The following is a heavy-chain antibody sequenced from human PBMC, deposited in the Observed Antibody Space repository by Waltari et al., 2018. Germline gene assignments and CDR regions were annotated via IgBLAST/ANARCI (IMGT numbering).Heavy chain of an antibody. CDR3: ARRAVNRPFDY. CDR1: GYSISSGYY. D-gene: IGHD4-4*01. J-gene: IGHJ4*02. V-gene: IGHV4-38-2*01. CDR2: IYHSGST. Sequence: QVQLQESGPGLVKPSETLSLTCAVPGYSISSGYYCGWIRQPPGKWLEWIGSIYHSGSTYYNPSLKSRVTISVDTSKNQFSLKLSSVTAADTAVYYCARRAVNRPFDYWGQGTLVTVSS.